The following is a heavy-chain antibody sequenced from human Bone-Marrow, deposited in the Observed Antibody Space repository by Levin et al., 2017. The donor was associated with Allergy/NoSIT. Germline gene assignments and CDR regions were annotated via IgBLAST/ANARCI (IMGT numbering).Heavy chain of an antibody. CDR1: GGSFSGYY. J-gene: IGHJ4*02. D-gene: IGHD3-9*01. V-gene: IGHV4-34*01. Sequence: SQTLSLTCAVYGGSFSGYYWSWIRQPPGKGLEWIGEINHSGSTNYNPSLKSRVTISVDTSKNQFSLKLSSVTAADTAVYYCARGPTRYDILTGYYPYWGQGTLVTVSS. CDR2: INHSGST. CDR3: ARGPTRYDILTGYYPY.